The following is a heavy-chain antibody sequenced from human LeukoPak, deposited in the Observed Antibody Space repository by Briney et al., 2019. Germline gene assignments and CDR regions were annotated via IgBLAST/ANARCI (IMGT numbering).Heavy chain of an antibody. CDR1: GFSFSSYA. Sequence: GGSLRLSCAASGFSFSSYAMHWVRQAPGKGLEWVAVISYDGSNKYYADSVKGRFTISRDNSKNTLYLQMNSLRAEDTAVYYCAKDRYCGSTSCYFEPWFDPWGQGTLVTVSS. CDR3: AKDRYCGSTSCYFEPWFDP. V-gene: IGHV3-30-3*01. CDR2: ISYDGSNK. D-gene: IGHD2-2*01. J-gene: IGHJ5*02.